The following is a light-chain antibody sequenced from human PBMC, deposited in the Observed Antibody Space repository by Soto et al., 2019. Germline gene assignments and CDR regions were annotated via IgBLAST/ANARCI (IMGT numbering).Light chain of an antibody. Sequence: DIQMTQSPATLPASVGDRVTITCRASHSIGNWLAWYQQKPGKAPNLLIYRASSLQSAVPSRFSGSGSGTEFTLTSSGLQPDNFAIYYCQQNNSYPLTFGGGTKV. CDR1: HSIGNW. V-gene: IGKV1-5*03. CDR2: RAS. CDR3: QQNNSYPLT. J-gene: IGKJ4*01.